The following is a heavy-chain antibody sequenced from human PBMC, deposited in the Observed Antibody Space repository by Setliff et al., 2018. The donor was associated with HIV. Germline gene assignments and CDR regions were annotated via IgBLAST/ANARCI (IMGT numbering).Heavy chain of an antibody. D-gene: IGHD2-8*02. J-gene: IGHJ4*02. CDR1: GFTFSSYS. CDR3: AKSLLVAGNDY. V-gene: IGHV3-23*01. Sequence: PGGSLRLSCAASGFTFSSYSMNWVRQAPGKGLEWVSAISSGGEIMFYADSVKGRFTISRDNSENTLYLQMISLRADDTAVYYCAKSLLVAGNDYWGQGTLVTVSS. CDR2: ISSGGEIM.